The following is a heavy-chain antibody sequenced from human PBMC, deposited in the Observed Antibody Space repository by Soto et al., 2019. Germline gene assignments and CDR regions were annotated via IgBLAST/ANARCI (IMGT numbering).Heavy chain of an antibody. Sequence: QVQLIQSGAEVKKPGASVKVSCKASGYTFTDYFIHWVRQAPGQGLEWMGWINPNSGDTNYAPKFQGSATMTTDTSISTAYMELSRLRSDDTAVCYCARAPGVRGVPSYGMDVWCQGTKLTLSS. CDR1: GYTFTDYF. J-gene: IGHJ6*02. CDR2: INPNSGDT. D-gene: IGHD3-10*01. V-gene: IGHV1-2*02. CDR3: ARAPGVRGVPSYGMDV.